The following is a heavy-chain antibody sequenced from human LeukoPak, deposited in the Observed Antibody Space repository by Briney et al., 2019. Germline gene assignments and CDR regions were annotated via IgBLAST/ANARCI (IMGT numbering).Heavy chain of an antibody. CDR3: AREGRLTGIDY. V-gene: IGHV4-61*02. Sequence: SETLSLTCTVSGGSISSGSYYWSWIRQPAGKGLEWIGRIYTSGSTNYNPTLKSRVTILVDTSKNQFSLKLSSVTAADTAVYYCAREGRLTGIDYWGQGTLVTVSS. D-gene: IGHD7-27*01. CDR1: GGSISSGSYY. J-gene: IGHJ4*02. CDR2: IYTSGST.